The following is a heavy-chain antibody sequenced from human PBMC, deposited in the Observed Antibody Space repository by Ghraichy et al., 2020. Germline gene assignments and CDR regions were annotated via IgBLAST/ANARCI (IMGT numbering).Heavy chain of an antibody. Sequence: GGSLRLSCAASGFSLSDYGMNWVRQAPGKGLEWLAVISYDGNNKYYAGSVKGRFTISRDNSKNTLYLQMNSLRPEDTAVYYCAKCMVLGVTALPDRWGQGTLVTVSS. V-gene: IGHV3-30*18. CDR1: GFSLSDYG. D-gene: IGHD3-10*01. CDR3: AKCMVLGVTALPDR. J-gene: IGHJ5*02. CDR2: ISYDGNNK.